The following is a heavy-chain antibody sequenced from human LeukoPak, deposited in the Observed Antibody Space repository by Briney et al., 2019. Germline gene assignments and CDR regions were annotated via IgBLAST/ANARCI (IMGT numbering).Heavy chain of an antibody. D-gene: IGHD2-21*02. CDR1: GFTFSSYA. CDR2: ISGSGGST. J-gene: IGHJ4*02. V-gene: IGHV3-23*01. CDR3: ARAQCGGDCYYYFDY. Sequence: PGGSLRLSCAASGFTFSSYAMSWVRQAPGKGLEWVSAISGSGGSTYYADSVKGRFTISRDNSKNTLYLQMNSLRAEDTAVYYCARAQCGGDCYYYFDYWGQGTLVTVSS.